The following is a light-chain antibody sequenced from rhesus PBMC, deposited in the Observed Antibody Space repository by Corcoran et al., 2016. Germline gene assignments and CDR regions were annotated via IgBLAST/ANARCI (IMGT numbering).Light chain of an antibody. CDR2: KAA. CDR1: QGISSW. V-gene: IGKV1-21*01. Sequence: DIQMTQSPSSLSASVGDRVTITCRASQGISSWLAWYQQKPGKAPKLLIYKAASLQSGGPSRFSGNGSGLDFTLTIGSLQPEDFATYYCQQYNSAPRTFGQGTKVEIK. J-gene: IGKJ1*01. CDR3: QQYNSAPRT.